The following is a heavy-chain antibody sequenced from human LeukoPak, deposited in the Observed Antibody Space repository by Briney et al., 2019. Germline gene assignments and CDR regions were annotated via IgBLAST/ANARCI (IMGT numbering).Heavy chain of an antibody. Sequence: PSETLSLTCTVSGGSISTSNYYWSWIRQPPGKGLEWIGEINHSGSTNYNPSLKSRVTISVDTSKNQFSLKLSSVTAADTAVYYCARQKNWGQGRFDPWGQGTLVTVSS. CDR1: GGSISTSNYY. CDR2: INHSGST. CDR3: ARQKNWGQGRFDP. J-gene: IGHJ5*02. V-gene: IGHV4-39*01. D-gene: IGHD7-27*01.